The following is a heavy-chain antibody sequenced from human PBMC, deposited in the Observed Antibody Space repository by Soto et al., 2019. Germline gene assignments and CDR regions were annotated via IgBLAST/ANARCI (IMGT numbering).Heavy chain of an antibody. V-gene: IGHV3-23*01. Sequence: HPGGSLRLSCAASGFTFNNYAMTWVRQAPGKGLEWVSAISGSGGSTYYADSVKGRFTISRDNSKNTLYLQMNSLRAEDTAVYYCAKWATGDLLWFGELQYFDYWGQGTLVTVSS. J-gene: IGHJ4*02. CDR2: ISGSGGST. D-gene: IGHD3-10*01. CDR1: GFTFNNYA. CDR3: AKWATGDLLWFGELQYFDY.